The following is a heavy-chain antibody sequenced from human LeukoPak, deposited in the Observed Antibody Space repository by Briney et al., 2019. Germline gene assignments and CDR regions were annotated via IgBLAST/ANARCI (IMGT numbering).Heavy chain of an antibody. V-gene: IGHV3-7*01. D-gene: IGHD5-12*01. Sequence: PGGSLRLSCAASGFSMSGYWMSWVRQAPGKGLEWVANIKQDGSERHYADSEKGRFTISRDNAQNSLYLQMNSLRAEETAVYYCARVFGAYDSIDCWGQGTLVTVS. CDR1: GFSMSGYW. CDR3: ARVFGAYDSIDC. CDR2: IKQDGSER. J-gene: IGHJ4*02.